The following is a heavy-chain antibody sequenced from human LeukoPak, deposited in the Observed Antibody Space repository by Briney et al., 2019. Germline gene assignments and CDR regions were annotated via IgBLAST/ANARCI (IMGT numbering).Heavy chain of an antibody. Sequence: ASVKVSCKASGYTFTSYYMHWVRQATGQGLEWMGWMNPNSGNTGYAQKFQGRVTMTKNTSISTAYMELSSLRSEDTAVYYCARTSSSWYSYYYYYMDVWGKGTTVTVSS. V-gene: IGHV1-8*02. J-gene: IGHJ6*03. D-gene: IGHD6-13*01. CDR2: MNPNSGNT. CDR3: ARTSSSWYSYYYYYMDV. CDR1: GYTFTSYY.